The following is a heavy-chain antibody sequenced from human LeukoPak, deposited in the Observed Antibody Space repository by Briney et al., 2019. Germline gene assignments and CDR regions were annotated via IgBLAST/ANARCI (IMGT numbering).Heavy chain of an antibody. CDR1: AGSINNYY. CDR2: IYYSGST. V-gene: IGHV4-59*01. Sequence: PSETLSLTCTVSAGSINNYYWSWIRQPPGKGLEWIGYIYYSGSTNYNPSLKSRVTISVDTSKNQFSLQLTSVTAADTALYYCAGYDSYNNWFDPWGQGTLVTVSS. D-gene: IGHD2-21*02. CDR3: AGYDSYNNWFDP. J-gene: IGHJ5*02.